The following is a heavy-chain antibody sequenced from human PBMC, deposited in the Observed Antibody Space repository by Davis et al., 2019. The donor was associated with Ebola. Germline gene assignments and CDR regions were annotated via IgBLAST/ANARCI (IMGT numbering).Heavy chain of an antibody. Sequence: PGGSLRLSCAASGFTVSSNYMSWVRQAPGKGLEWVSVIYSGGSTYYADSVKGRFTISRDNSKNTLYLQMNSLRAEDTAMYYCATPSAAGSFDYWGQGTLVTVSS. V-gene: IGHV3-53*01. D-gene: IGHD6-13*01. CDR2: IYSGGST. CDR3: ATPSAAGSFDY. CDR1: GFTVSSNY. J-gene: IGHJ4*02.